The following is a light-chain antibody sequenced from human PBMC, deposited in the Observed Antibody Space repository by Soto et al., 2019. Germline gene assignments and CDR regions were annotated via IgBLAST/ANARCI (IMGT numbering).Light chain of an antibody. J-gene: IGLJ1*01. CDR2: DDN. Sequence: QSVLTQPPSVSGAPGQRVTISCTGSSSNIGAGYDLHWYQQLPGTAPKLLIYDDNNRPSGVPDRFSGSKYGTSASLAITGIQAEDEDDYCCQSYDSRLSGYVFGNGTKVT. CDR3: QSYDSRLSGYV. CDR1: SSNIGAGYD. V-gene: IGLV1-40*01.